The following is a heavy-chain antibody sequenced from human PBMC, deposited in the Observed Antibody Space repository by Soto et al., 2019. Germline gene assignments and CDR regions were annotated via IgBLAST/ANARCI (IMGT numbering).Heavy chain of an antibody. J-gene: IGHJ6*02. CDR1: GFTFSRYW. CDR3: ARDGLHYGEEGGVGYYYYYGMDV. CDR2: INSDGSST. D-gene: IGHD4-17*01. V-gene: IGHV3-74*01. Sequence: GGSLRLSCAASGFTFSRYWMHWVRQAPGKGLVWVSRINSDGSSTSYADSVKGRFTISRDNAKNKLYLQMNSLRAEDTAVYYCARDGLHYGEEGGVGYYYYYGMDVWGQGTTVTVSS.